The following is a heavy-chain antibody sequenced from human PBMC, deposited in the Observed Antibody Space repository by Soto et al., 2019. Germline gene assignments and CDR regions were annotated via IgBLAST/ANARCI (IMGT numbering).Heavy chain of an antibody. CDR3: ARKVMAPSDSEVLDL. CDR2: IHYPGAT. Sequence: QVQLQESGPGLVRPSQTLSLTCTVSGGSISSGNYFWSWIRQPPGKGLEWIAYIHYPGATYYNPSLPTRVAISVDPSESQYSLRLTYVTAADTSVYYCARKVMAPSDSEVLDLWGQRTMVTVSS. J-gene: IGHJ3*01. V-gene: IGHV4-30-4*01. CDR1: GGSISSGNYF. D-gene: IGHD2-8*01.